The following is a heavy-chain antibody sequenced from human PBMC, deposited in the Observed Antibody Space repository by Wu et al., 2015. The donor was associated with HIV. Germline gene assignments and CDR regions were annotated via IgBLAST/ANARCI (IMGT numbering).Heavy chain of an antibody. V-gene: IGHV1-46*01. CDR1: GYTFTSYY. CDR2: INPSGGST. J-gene: IGHJ4*02. D-gene: IGHD3-22*01. Sequence: QVQLVQSGAEVKKPGASVKVSCKASGYTFTSYYMHWVRQAPGQGLEWMGIINPSGGSTSYAQKFQGRVSMTRDTSTSTVYMDLSSLRSEDTAVYYCAISMIANLGSVYWGQGTLVTVSS. CDR3: AISMIANLGSVY.